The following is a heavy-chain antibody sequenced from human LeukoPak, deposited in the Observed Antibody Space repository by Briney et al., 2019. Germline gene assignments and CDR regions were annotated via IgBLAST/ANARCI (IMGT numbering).Heavy chain of an antibody. CDR3: ARHSDYDSSGYYGEIDAFDI. J-gene: IGHJ3*02. CDR1: GGSISSYY. Sequence: SETLSLTCTVSGGSISSYYWSWIRQPPGKGLEWIGYIYYSGSTNYNPSLKSRVTISVDTSKNQFSLKLSSVTAADTAVYYCARHSDYDSSGYYGEIDAFDIWGQGTMVTVSS. D-gene: IGHD3-22*01. V-gene: IGHV4-59*08. CDR2: IYYSGST.